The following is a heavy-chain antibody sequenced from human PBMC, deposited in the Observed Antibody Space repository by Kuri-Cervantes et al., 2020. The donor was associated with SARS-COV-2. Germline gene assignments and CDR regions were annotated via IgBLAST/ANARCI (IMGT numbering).Heavy chain of an antibody. CDR2: INHNGNT. V-gene: IGHV4-34*01. J-gene: IGHJ6*03. Sequence: SETLSLTCAVYGGSFNNYYWSWVRQSPGKGLEWIGEINHNGNTDYNPSLKSRVTISVDTSKNQFSLKLSSVTAADTAVYYCVGFYYYDSSGFVANYYYMDVWGKGTTVTVSS. CDR1: GGSFNNYY. D-gene: IGHD3-22*01. CDR3: VGFYYYDSSGFVANYYYMDV.